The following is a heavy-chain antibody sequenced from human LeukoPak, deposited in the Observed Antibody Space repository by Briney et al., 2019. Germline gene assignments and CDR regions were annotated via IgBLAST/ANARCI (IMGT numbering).Heavy chain of an antibody. J-gene: IGHJ5*02. CDR2: ISWNSGSI. V-gene: IGHV3-9*01. CDR3: AKGSAARSYNWFDP. D-gene: IGHD6-6*01. Sequence: GRSLRLSCAASGFTFDDYAMHWVRQAPGKGLEWVSGISWNSGSIGYADSVKGRFTISRDNAKNSLYLQMNSLRAEDTALYYCAKGSAARSYNWFDPWGQGTLVTVSS. CDR1: GFTFDDYA.